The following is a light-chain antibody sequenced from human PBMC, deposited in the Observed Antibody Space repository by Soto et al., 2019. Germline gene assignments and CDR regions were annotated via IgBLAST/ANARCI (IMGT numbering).Light chain of an antibody. CDR1: QSIISN. J-gene: IGKJ2*01. Sequence: EVVMTQSPATLSVSLGERATLSCRASQSIISNLGWYQQKPGQAPRLLIYDASTRATGVPARFSGSGSGTDFSLIISSLQSEDSAVYYCQQYYKWPLTFGQGTKLEIK. V-gene: IGKV3-15*01. CDR3: QQYYKWPLT. CDR2: DAS.